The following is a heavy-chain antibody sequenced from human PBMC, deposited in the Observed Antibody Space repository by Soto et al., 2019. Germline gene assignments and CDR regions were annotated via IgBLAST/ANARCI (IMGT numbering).Heavy chain of an antibody. CDR2: ISHTGNTI. V-gene: IGHV3-23*01. Sequence: EVQLLESGGGFVQPGGSLTLSCAASGFTFSNFAMSWVRQAPGKGLEWVSSISHTGNTIYYADSVKGRFTISRDNSKNTVYLQMNSQRAEDTALYYCVKDQGSGWDFEYWGQGTQVTVSS. D-gene: IGHD6-19*01. CDR1: GFTFSNFA. CDR3: VKDQGSGWDFEY. J-gene: IGHJ4*02.